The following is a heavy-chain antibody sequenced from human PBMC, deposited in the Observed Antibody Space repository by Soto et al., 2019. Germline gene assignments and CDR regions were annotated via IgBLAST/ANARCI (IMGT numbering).Heavy chain of an antibody. D-gene: IGHD3-22*01. CDR1: LCTFSSYA. Sequence: SVNVSCKPSLCTFSSYAISWVRQAPCQGREWMGGIIPIFGTANYAQKFQGRVTITADESTSTAYVELSSLRSEDTAVYYCARGRPYYYDSSGYSSPFDYWGQGTLVTVSS. J-gene: IGHJ4*02. CDR2: IIPIFGTA. CDR3: ARGRPYYYDSSGYSSPFDY. V-gene: IGHV1-69*13.